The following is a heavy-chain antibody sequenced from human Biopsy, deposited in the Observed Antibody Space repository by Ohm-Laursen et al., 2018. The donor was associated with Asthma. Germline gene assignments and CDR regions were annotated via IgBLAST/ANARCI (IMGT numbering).Heavy chain of an antibody. J-gene: IGHJ5*02. CDR2: IYYSGST. V-gene: IGHV4-61*08. CDR1: GGSINIGDYY. D-gene: IGHD3-16*02. CDR3: ARGVIPNWLGP. Sequence: GTLSLTCTVSGGSINIGDYYWSWIRQHPVKGLEWIGHIYYSGSTNYNPSLKSRVTISEDTSKNQFSLKLTSVTAADTAVYYCARGVIPNWLGPWGQGTLVTVSS.